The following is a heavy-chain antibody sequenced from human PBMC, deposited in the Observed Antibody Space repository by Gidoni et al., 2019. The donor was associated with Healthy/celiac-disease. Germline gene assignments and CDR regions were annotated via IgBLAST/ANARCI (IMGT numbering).Heavy chain of an antibody. CDR2: IWYDGSNK. J-gene: IGHJ4*02. D-gene: IGHD2-15*01. CDR3: ARDHDIVVVVAALGY. CDR1: GFTFSSYG. V-gene: IGHV3-33*01. Sequence: QVQLVESGGGVVQPGRSLRLSCAASGFTFSSYGMHWVRQAPGKGLEWVAVIWYDGSNKYYADSVKGRFTISRDNSKNTLYLQMNSLRAEDTAVYYCARDHDIVVVVAALGYWGQGTLVTVSS.